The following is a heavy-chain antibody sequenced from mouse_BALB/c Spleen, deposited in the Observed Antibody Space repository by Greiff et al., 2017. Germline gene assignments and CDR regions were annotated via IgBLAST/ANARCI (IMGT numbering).Heavy chain of an antibody. Sequence: VQGVESGPDLVAPSQSLSITCTVSGFSLTSYGVHWVRQPPGKGLEWLVVIWSDGSTTYNSALKSRLSISKDNSKSQVFLKMNSLQTDDTAMYYCARHDREDYYAMDYWGQGTSVTVSS. J-gene: IGHJ4*01. CDR3: ARHDREDYYAMDY. D-gene: IGHD3-2*01. CDR1: GFSLTSYG. V-gene: IGHV2-6-2*01. CDR2: IWSDGST.